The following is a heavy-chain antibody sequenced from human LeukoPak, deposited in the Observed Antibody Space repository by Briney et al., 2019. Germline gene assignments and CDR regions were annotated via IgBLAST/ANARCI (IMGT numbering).Heavy chain of an antibody. CDR3: ARDGRFCNGAHHYPDLGY. D-gene: IGHD2-15*01. J-gene: IGHJ4*02. CDR2: INPNTGDT. CDR1: GYTFTGYY. Sequence: GASVKVSCKASGYTFTGYYLFWVRQAPGQGLEWMGWINPNTGDTRYGQKFQGRVTLTRDTSIRTTYMELSSLRSDDTAVYYCARDGRFCNGAHHYPDLGYWGQATLVTVSS. V-gene: IGHV1-2*02.